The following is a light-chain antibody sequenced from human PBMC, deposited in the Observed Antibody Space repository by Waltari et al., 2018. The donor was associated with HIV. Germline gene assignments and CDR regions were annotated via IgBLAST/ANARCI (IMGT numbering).Light chain of an antibody. CDR3: QQYFSTLYT. CDR2: WAS. V-gene: IGKV4-1*01. Sequence: DIVMTQSPDSLAVSLGERATINCKSSQSVLFNSKNRNYLAWYQQKPGQPPKLLIYWASTRESGVPDRFSGSGSGTDFTLTISSLQAEDVAVYFCQQYFSTLYTFGQGTKLEI. CDR1: QSVLFNSKNRNY. J-gene: IGKJ2*01.